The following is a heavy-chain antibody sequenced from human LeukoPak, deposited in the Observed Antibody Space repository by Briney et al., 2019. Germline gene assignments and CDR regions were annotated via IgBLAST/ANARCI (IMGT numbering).Heavy chain of an antibody. CDR1: GFTFSSYW. J-gene: IGHJ5*02. CDR3: ARGLAVAGSSWFDP. CDR2: INSDGSSR. D-gene: IGHD6-19*01. Sequence: PGGSLRLSCAASGFTFSSYWMHWVRQVPGKGLVWVSRINSDGSSRSYADSVMGRFTISRDNAKNTLYLQLDSLSAEDTAVYYCARGLAVAGSSWFDPWGQGTLVSVSS. V-gene: IGHV3-74*01.